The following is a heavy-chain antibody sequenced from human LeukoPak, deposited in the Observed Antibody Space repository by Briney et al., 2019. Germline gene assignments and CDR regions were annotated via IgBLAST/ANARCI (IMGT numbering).Heavy chain of an antibody. D-gene: IGHD2-21*01. CDR3: ARGGLAVSRDY. CDR2: IKQDGSEK. Sequence: GGSLRLSCAASGFTFSSSWMSWLRQAPGKGLEWVANIKQDGSEKYYVDSVKGRFTISRDNAKNSLYLQMNSLRAEDTAVYYCARGGLAVSRDYWGQGTLVTVSS. V-gene: IGHV3-7*01. J-gene: IGHJ4*02. CDR1: GFTFSSSW.